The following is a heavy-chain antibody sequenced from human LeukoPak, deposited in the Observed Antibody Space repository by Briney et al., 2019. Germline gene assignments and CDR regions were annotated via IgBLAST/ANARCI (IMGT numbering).Heavy chain of an antibody. CDR2: IRYDGSNT. V-gene: IGHV3-30*02. CDR1: GFTFSSSG. J-gene: IGHJ4*02. CDR3: AKDSLADIDY. D-gene: IGHD3-16*01. Sequence: PGGSLRLSCAASGFTFSSSGMHWVRQAPGKGLEWVAFIRYDGSNTYYADSAKGGATISRDNSKRTLYMRMNTLRAEATAVHYCAKDSLADIDYWGQGTLVTVSS.